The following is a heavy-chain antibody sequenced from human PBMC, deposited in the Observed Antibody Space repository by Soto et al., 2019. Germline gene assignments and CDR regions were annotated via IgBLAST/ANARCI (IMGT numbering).Heavy chain of an antibody. V-gene: IGHV4-39*01. CDR3: ARLYYDILTGYYRRFDP. J-gene: IGHJ5*02. D-gene: IGHD3-9*01. CDR1: GDSISSSSYY. CDR2: IYYSGST. Sequence: PSETLSLTCTVSGDSISSSSYYWGWISQPPGKGLEWIGSIYYSGSTYYNPSLKSRVTISVDTSKNQFSLKLSSVTAADTAVYHCARLYYDILTGYYRRFDPWGQGTLVTVSS.